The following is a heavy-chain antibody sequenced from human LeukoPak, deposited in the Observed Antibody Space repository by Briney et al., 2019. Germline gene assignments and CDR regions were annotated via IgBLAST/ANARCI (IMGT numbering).Heavy chain of an antibody. D-gene: IGHD3-16*02. J-gene: IGHJ4*02. CDR2: IYHSGST. V-gene: IGHV4-30-2*01. CDR1: GGSISSGGYS. Sequence: SETLSLTCAVSGGSISSGGYSWSWIRQPPGKGLEWIGYIYHSGSTYYNPSLRSRVTISVDRSKNQFSLKLSSVTAADTAVYYCASSNYDYVWGSYRGDYWGQGTLVTVSS. CDR3: ASSNYDYVWGSYRGDY.